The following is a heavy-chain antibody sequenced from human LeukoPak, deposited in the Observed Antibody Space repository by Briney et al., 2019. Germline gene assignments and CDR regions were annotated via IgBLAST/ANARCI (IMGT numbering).Heavy chain of an antibody. Sequence: GASVKVSCKASGYTFSSYGISWVRQAPGQGLEWMGWISAYNGDTHYAQKFQGRVTMTTDTSTSTAYMELRSLRSDDTAVYYCARDLIRGSGSYDYWGQGTLVTVSS. CDR2: ISAYNGDT. V-gene: IGHV1-18*01. J-gene: IGHJ4*02. D-gene: IGHD3-10*01. CDR1: GYTFSSYG. CDR3: ARDLIRGSGSYDY.